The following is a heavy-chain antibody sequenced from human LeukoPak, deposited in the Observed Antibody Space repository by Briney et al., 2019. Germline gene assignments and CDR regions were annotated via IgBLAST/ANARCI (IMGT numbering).Heavy chain of an antibody. CDR3: ARGLGNDILTGPTYYFDY. J-gene: IGHJ4*02. CDR2: IYYSGST. D-gene: IGHD3-9*01. Sequence: PSETLSLTCTVSGGSISSGGYYWSWIRQHPGKGLEWIGYIYYSGSTYYNPSLKSRVTISVDTSKNQFSLKLSSVTTADTAVYYCARGLGNDILTGPTYYFDYWGQGTLVTVSS. V-gene: IGHV4-31*03. CDR1: GGSISSGGYY.